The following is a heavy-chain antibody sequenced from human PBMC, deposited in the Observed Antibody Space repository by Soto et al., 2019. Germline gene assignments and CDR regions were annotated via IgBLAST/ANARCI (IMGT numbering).Heavy chain of an antibody. V-gene: IGHV1-69*04. D-gene: IGHD6-19*01. CDR1: GGTFSSYT. Sequence: GPSVKVSCKASGGTFSSYTISWVRQAPGQGLEWMGRIIPILGIANYAQKFQGRVTITADKSTSTAYMELSSLRSEDTAVYYCARDDLAVAGTPCYWGQGTLVTVSS. CDR2: IIPILGIA. J-gene: IGHJ4*02. CDR3: ARDDLAVAGTPCY.